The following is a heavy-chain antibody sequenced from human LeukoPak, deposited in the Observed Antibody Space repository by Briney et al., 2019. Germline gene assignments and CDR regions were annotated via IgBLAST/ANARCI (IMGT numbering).Heavy chain of an antibody. J-gene: IGHJ2*01. Sequence: PGGSLRLSCAASGFTVSNNYMTWVRQAPGKGLEWVSVMYRVGNTYYADFVKGRFTISRDNFKNPLHLQMNSLRVEDTAVYYCATSTVHLCTDCYFDLWGRGTLVTVSS. CDR3: ATSTVHLCTDCYFDL. V-gene: IGHV3-66*01. CDR2: MYRVGNT. CDR1: GFTVSNNY. D-gene: IGHD3-10*02.